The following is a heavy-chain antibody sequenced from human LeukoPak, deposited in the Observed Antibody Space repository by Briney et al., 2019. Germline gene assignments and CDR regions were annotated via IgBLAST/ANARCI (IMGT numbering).Heavy chain of an antibody. CDR2: VRPQNGDS. D-gene: IGHD2-2*01. V-gene: IGHV1-8*01. CDR3: ARGPPDSTSSDY. Sequence: ASVTVSFTTSAYSFTIYDVNWVRHAAGQGLEWIGWVRPQNGDSGYAQKFQGRVTMIRDTSTSTVYMEMKSLTFEDTAVYFCARGPPDSTSSDYWGQGTLVTVSS. CDR1: AYSFTIYD. J-gene: IGHJ4*02.